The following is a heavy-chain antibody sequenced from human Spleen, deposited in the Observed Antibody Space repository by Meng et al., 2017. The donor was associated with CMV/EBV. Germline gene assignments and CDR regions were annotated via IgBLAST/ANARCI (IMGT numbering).Heavy chain of an antibody. CDR1: GDSISSNSYY. CDR3: ARHRGNYYQSFLH. CDR2: IDYSGIT. D-gene: IGHD1-26*01. V-gene: IGHV4-39*01. Sequence: QLQLQESGPGLAKSSETLSLTCTVSGDSISSNSYYWGWIRQPPGKGLEWIASIDYSGITFQNPSLKSRLTTSVDTSKNQFSLQLRFVTAADTAVYYCARHRGNYYQSFLHWGQGTLVTVSS. J-gene: IGHJ1*01.